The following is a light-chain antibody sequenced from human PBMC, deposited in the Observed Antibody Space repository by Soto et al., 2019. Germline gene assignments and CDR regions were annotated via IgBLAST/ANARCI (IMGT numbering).Light chain of an antibody. CDR3: QQRSNWPPV. CDR2: DAS. Sequence: EIVLTQSPATLSLSPGERATLSCRASQSVSSYLAWYQQKPGQAPRLLIYDASNRATGIPARFSGSGSGTGFTLTISSLEPEDFAVYYCQQRSNWPPVFGPGTKVDIK. V-gene: IGKV3-11*01. CDR1: QSVSSY. J-gene: IGKJ3*01.